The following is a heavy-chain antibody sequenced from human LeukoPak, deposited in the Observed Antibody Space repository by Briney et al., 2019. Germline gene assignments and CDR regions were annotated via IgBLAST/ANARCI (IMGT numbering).Heavy chain of an antibody. CDR1: GFTFSSYA. CDR3: AKDAGESVVVVPAAISASDIFDY. J-gene: IGHJ4*02. Sequence: GGSLRLSCAASGFTFSSYAMHWVRQAPGKGLEWVAVISYDGSNKYYADSVKGRFTISRDNAKNSLYLQMNSLRAEDTAVYYCAKDAGESVVVVPAAISASDIFDYWGQGTLVTVSS. CDR2: ISYDGSNK. V-gene: IGHV3-30*04. D-gene: IGHD2-2*01.